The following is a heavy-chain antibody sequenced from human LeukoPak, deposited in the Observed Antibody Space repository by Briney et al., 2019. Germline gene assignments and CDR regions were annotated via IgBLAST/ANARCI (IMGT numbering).Heavy chain of an antibody. CDR1: GYTFTSYA. V-gene: IGHV1-18*01. D-gene: IGHD1-26*01. CDR2: ISAYNGNT. J-gene: IGHJ4*02. Sequence: ASVKVSCKASGYTFTSYAFRWVRQAPGQGLEWMGWISAYNGNTNYAQNLQGRVTMTTDTSTSTAYMELRSLRSDDTAVYYCARDSRGWELHPYYFDYWGQGTLVTVSS. CDR3: ARDSRGWELHPYYFDY.